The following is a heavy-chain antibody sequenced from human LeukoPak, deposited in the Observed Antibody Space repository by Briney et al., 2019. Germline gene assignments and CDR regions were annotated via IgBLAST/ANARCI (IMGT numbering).Heavy chain of an antibody. Sequence: SETLSLTCTVSDYSISSGYYWGWIRQPPGKGLEWTGSIFQSGHTYYSPSLKSRVTISVDTSNNRFSLSLSSVTAADTAVYYCARVGGGPDYGDYGTYYFDYWGQGTLVTVSS. CDR2: IFQSGHT. CDR3: ARVGGGPDYGDYGTYYFDY. D-gene: IGHD4-17*01. V-gene: IGHV4-38-2*02. J-gene: IGHJ4*02. CDR1: DYSISSGYY.